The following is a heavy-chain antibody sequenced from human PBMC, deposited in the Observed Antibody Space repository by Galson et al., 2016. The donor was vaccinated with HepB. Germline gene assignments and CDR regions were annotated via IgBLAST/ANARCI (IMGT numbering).Heavy chain of an antibody. CDR1: GFTFSSYS. J-gene: IGHJ4*02. CDR2: ISSSSYI. Sequence: SLRLSCAASGFTFSSYSMNWVRQAPGKGLEWVSSISSSSYIYHADSVKGRFTISRDNTKNSLYLQMNSLRAEDTAVYYCARGDIVGAIFDYWGQGTLVTVSS. CDR3: ARGDIVGAIFDY. D-gene: IGHD1-26*01. V-gene: IGHV3-21*01.